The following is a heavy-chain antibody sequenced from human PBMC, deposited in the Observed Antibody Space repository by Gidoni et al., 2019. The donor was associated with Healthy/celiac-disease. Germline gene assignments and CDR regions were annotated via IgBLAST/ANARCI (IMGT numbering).Heavy chain of an antibody. CDR2: ISGSGGST. Sequence: EVQLLESGGGLVQPGGSLRLYCAASGFTFSSYAMSWVRPAPGKGLEWVSAISGSGGSTYYADSVKGRFTISRDNSKNTLYLQMNSLRAEDTAVYYCANHPTANSAFDIWGQGTMVTVSS. D-gene: IGHD5-18*01. J-gene: IGHJ3*02. CDR3: ANHPTANSAFDI. CDR1: GFTFSSYA. V-gene: IGHV3-23*01.